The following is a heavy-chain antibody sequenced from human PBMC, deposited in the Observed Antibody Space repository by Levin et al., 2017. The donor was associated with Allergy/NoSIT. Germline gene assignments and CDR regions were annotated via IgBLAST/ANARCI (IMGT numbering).Heavy chain of an antibody. V-gene: IGHV3-30*18. CDR3: AKAPTGSYGFFDY. D-gene: IGHD5-18*01. J-gene: IGHJ4*02. CDR1: GFTFSSYG. CDR2: ISYDGSNK. Sequence: GGSLRLSCAASGFTFSSYGMHWVRQAPGKGLEWVAVISYDGSNKYYADSVKGRFTISRDNSKNTLYLQMNSLRAEDTAVYYCAKAPTGSYGFFDYWGQGTLVTVSS.